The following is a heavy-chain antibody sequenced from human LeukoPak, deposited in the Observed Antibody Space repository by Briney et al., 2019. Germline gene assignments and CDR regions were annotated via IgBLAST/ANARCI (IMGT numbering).Heavy chain of an antibody. CDR3: ARRPAEMGYYFDY. CDR2: IYHSGST. Sequence: PSETLSLTCTVSGYSISSGYYWGWIRQPPGKGLEWIGSIYHSGSTYYNPSLKSRVTISVDTSKNQFSLKLSSVTAADTAVYYCARRPAEMGYYFDYWGQGTLVTVSS. D-gene: IGHD5-24*01. CDR1: GYSISSGYY. V-gene: IGHV4-38-2*02. J-gene: IGHJ4*02.